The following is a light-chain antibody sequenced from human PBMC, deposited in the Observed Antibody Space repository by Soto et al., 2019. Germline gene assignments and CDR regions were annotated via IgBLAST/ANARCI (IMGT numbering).Light chain of an antibody. Sequence: DIQMTQSPSTLSGSVGDRVTITCRASQTISSWLAWYQQKPGKAPKLLIYKASTLKSGVPSRFSGSGSGTEFTLTISSLQPDDFATYYCQHYNSYADAFGQGTKVE. CDR1: QTISSW. J-gene: IGKJ1*01. CDR2: KAS. V-gene: IGKV1-5*03. CDR3: QHYNSYADA.